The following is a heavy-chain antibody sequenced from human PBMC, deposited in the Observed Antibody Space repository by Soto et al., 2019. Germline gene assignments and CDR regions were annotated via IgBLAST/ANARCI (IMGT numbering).Heavy chain of an antibody. CDR1: GGSISSGGYS. Sequence: SETLSLTCDVSGGSISSGGYSWSWIRHPPGKGLDGIGYIYHSGSTYYNPSLKSRVTKSVDRSKNQFSLKLSSVTAADTAVYYCARAVPMVRGVIITSSVYFDYWGQGTLVTVSS. D-gene: IGHD3-10*01. J-gene: IGHJ4*02. CDR2: IYHSGST. CDR3: ARAVPMVRGVIITSSVYFDY. V-gene: IGHV4-30-2*01.